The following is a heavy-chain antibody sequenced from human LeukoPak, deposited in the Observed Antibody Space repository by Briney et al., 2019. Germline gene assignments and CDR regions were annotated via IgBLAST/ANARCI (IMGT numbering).Heavy chain of an antibody. Sequence: SGRSLRLSCAASGFTFSSYGMHWVRQAPGKGLEWVAVIWYDGSNKYYADSVKGRFTISRDNSKNTLYLQMNSLRAEDTAVYYCAREAGSWFRGYSGYDPAPGWFDPWGQGTLVTVSS. V-gene: IGHV3-33*01. CDR1: GFTFSSYG. CDR3: AREAGSWFRGYSGYDPAPGWFDP. J-gene: IGHJ5*02. D-gene: IGHD5-12*01. CDR2: IWYDGSNK.